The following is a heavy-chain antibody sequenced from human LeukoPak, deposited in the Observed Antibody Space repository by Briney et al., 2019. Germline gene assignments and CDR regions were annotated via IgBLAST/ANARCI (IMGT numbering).Heavy chain of an antibody. CDR1: AGSISSYY. Sequence: SETLSLTCTVYAGSISSYYWSWIRQPPGRGLEWIGYIYYSGSTNYNPSPKSRVSTSVDTTTNQFSLKLSSVTAADTAVYYCARSVSASPNYYGLDVWGQGTTVTVSS. D-gene: IGHD3-3*01. V-gene: IGHV4-59*01. CDR3: ARSVSASPNYYGLDV. J-gene: IGHJ6*02. CDR2: IYYSGST.